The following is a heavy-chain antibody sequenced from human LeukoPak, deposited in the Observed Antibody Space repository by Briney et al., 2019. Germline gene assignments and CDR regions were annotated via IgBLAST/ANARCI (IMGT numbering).Heavy chain of an antibody. V-gene: IGHV1-2*02. J-gene: IGHJ4*02. CDR2: INPNSGGT. CDR1: GFTFTDYF. D-gene: IGHD3-22*01. Sequence: ASVKVSCKASGFTFTDYFIHWVRQAPGQGLEWMGWINPNSGGTNYAQKFQGRVTMTRDTSISTAYMELSRLRSDDTAVYYCAREGRMGTRPHYYDSSGYYPFDYWGQGTLVTVSS. CDR3: AREGRMGTRPHYYDSSGYYPFDY.